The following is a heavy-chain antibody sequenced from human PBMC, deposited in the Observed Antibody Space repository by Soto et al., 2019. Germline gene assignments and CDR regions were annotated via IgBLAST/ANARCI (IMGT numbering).Heavy chain of an antibody. CDR2: ISGRGGST. CDR3: AKDQGGGSSWYRLGDY. CDR1: GFTFSSYA. Sequence: EVQLLESGGGLVQPGGSLRLSCAASGFTFSSYAMSWVRQAPGKGLEWVSAISGRGGSTYYADSVKGRFTISRDNSKNTLYLQMNSLRAEDTAVYYCAKDQGGGSSWYRLGDYWGQGTLVTVSS. J-gene: IGHJ4*02. V-gene: IGHV3-23*01. D-gene: IGHD6-13*01.